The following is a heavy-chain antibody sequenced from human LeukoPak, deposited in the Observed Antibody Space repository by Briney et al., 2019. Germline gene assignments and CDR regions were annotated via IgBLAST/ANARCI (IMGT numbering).Heavy chain of an antibody. J-gene: IGHJ4*02. D-gene: IGHD1-14*01. CDR3: ARSYGTIVFDY. CDR2: IRTDGSRK. CDR1: GFTFSSYW. Sequence: GGSLRLSCAASGFTFSSYWMHWVRQAPGKGLVWVSRIRTDGSRKDYADSVKGRFTISRDNAKNTLYLQMNSLRAEDTAVYYCARSYGTIVFDYWGQGILVTVSS. V-gene: IGHV3-74*01.